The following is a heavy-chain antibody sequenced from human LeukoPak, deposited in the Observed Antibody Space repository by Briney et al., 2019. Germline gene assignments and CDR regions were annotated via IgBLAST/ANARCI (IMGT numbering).Heavy chain of an antibody. J-gene: IGHJ4*02. CDR2: IYPGDTDT. Sequence: GESPKIPLKGSGDSFTTFWIDWVPQIPGKGLEWMWVIYPGDTDTRYSPSFQGQVTISADKSISTAFLQWSSLRASDTAMYYCARRMVRGVITSPFDSWGQGTLVTVSS. D-gene: IGHD3-10*01. CDR3: ARRMVRGVITSPFDS. CDR1: GDSFTTFW. V-gene: IGHV5-51*01.